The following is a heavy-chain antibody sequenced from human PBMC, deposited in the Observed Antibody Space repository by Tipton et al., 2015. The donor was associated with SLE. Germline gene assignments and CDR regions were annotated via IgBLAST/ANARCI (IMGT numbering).Heavy chain of an antibody. Sequence: TLSLTCTVSGGSITSDYWTWIRQPPGKPLEWIGYVYYGGSTKYNPSLNSRVTMSADTSKNQFSLRLSSVTTADTAVYYCARGARGNSYGSDEDFDYWGQGTLVTVSS. CDR3: ARGARGNSYGSDEDFDY. CDR2: VYYGGST. J-gene: IGHJ4*02. V-gene: IGHV4-59*01. CDR1: GGSITSDY. D-gene: IGHD5-18*01.